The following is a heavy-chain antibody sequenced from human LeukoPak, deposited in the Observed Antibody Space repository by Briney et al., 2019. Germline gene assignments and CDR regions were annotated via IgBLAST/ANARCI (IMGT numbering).Heavy chain of an antibody. CDR3: ARAVCPTIKFCDSSYFMDV. Sequence: GGSLRLSCAASGFSFDDLGMTWIRQVPGKGLEWIAGINWNGASTGYADSVRGRFTISRDNAKNSLYLQMNSLRAEDTALYYCARAVCPTIKFCDSSYFMDVWGKGTTVNVS. CDR2: INWNGAST. V-gene: IGHV3-20*04. CDR1: GFSFDDLG. J-gene: IGHJ6*03. D-gene: IGHD6-6*01.